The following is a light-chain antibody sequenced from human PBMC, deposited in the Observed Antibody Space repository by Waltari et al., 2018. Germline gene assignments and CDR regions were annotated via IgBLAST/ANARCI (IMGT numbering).Light chain of an antibody. J-gene: IGKJ2*01. CDR3: QQYNISPET. CDR2: GAS. Sequence: DIVLTQSPGTLSLSPGERATLSCRASQSVSGSYLAWYHQKPGQAPRLLIYGASNRATGIPDRFSGSGSGTDFTLTISRLEPEDFAVYYCQQYNISPETFGQGTKLEIK. CDR1: QSVSGSY. V-gene: IGKV3-20*01.